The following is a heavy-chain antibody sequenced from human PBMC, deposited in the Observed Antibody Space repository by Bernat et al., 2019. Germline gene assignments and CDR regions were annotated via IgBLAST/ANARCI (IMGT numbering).Heavy chain of an antibody. J-gene: IGHJ4*02. CDR2: IYYSGST. Sequence: QLQLQESGPGLVKPSETLSLTCTVSGGSISSSSYYWGWIRQPPGKGLEWIGSIYYSGSTYYNPSLKRRVTISVDTSKNPFSLKLSSVTAADTAVYYCASRGPYGDYFFDYWGQGTLVTVSS. V-gene: IGHV4-39*01. CDR1: GGSISSSSYY. CDR3: ASRGPYGDYFFDY. D-gene: IGHD4-17*01.